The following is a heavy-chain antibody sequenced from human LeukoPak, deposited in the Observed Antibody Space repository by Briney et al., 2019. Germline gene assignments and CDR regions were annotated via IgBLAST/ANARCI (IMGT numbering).Heavy chain of an antibody. V-gene: IGHV4-4*07. Sequence: SETLSLTCTVSGVSISSYYWSWIRQPAGKGLEWIGRIYTSGSTNYNPSLKSRVTMSVDTSKNQFSLKLSSVTAADTAVYYCARTGFVAAAGTFGYWGQGTLVTVSS. J-gene: IGHJ4*02. CDR3: ARTGFVAAAGTFGY. CDR2: IYTSGST. D-gene: IGHD6-13*01. CDR1: GVSISSYY.